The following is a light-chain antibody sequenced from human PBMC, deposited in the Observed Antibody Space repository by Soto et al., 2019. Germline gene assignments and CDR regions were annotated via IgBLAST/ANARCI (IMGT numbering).Light chain of an antibody. CDR3: NSCTNISARACV. J-gene: IGLJ1*01. CDR2: EVT. V-gene: IGLV2-14*01. CDR1: SGDIGSYNR. Sequence: QSALTQPASVSGSPGQSITISCTGTSGDIGSYNRVSWYQQHPGKAPKLIIYEVTDRPSGVSNRFSGSKSGNTASLTISGVQAEDEAEYYCNSCTNISARACVFGTGTKLTVL.